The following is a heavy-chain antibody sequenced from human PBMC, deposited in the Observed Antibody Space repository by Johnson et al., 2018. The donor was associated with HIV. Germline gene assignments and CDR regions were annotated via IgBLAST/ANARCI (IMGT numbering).Heavy chain of an antibody. CDR1: GFTFSSYA. D-gene: IGHD4-23*01. V-gene: IGHV3-30*04. CDR2: ISYDGSNK. J-gene: IGHJ3*02. Sequence: QVQLVESWGGVVQPGRSLRLSCAASGFTFSSYAMHWVRQAPGKGLEWVAVISYDGSNKYYADSVKGRFTISRDNSKNTLYLQMNSLRAEDTAVYYCARDGPPYYGGNSGCAFDIWGQGTMVTVSS. CDR3: ARDGPPYYGGNSGCAFDI.